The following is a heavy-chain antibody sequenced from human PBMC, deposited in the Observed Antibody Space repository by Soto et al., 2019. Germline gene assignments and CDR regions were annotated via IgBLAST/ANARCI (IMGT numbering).Heavy chain of an antibody. V-gene: IGHV1-69*13. J-gene: IGHJ4*02. D-gene: IGHD3-22*01. CDR3: ARGGLYDSSGYSGVYFDY. CDR1: GGTFSSYA. Sequence: SVKVSCKASGGTFSSYAISWVRQAPGQGLEWMGGIIPIFGTANYAQKFQGRVTITADESTSTAYMELSSLRSEDTAVYYCARGGLYDSSGYSGVYFDYWGQGTLVTVSS. CDR2: IIPIFGTA.